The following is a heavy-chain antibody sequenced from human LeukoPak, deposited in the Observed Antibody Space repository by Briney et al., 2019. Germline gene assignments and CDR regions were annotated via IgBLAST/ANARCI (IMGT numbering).Heavy chain of an antibody. CDR1: GGSISSRSSY. Sequence: SETPSLTCAVSGGSISSRSSYWGWIRQPPGKGLEWIASISYSGITYYNPSLKSRVTISVDTSKNQFSLRLSSVTAADTAVYYCASRDSSGSSFDYWGQGTLVTVSS. J-gene: IGHJ4*02. V-gene: IGHV4-39*01. CDR3: ASRDSSGSSFDY. CDR2: ISYSGIT. D-gene: IGHD3-22*01.